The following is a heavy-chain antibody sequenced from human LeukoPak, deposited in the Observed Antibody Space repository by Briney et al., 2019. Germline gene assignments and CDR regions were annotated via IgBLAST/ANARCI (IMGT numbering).Heavy chain of an antibody. J-gene: IGHJ6*02. CDR2: IYYSGST. CDR1: GGSISSYY. Sequence: SSETLSLTCTVSGGSISSYYWSWIRQPPGKGLEWIGYIYYSGSTNYNPSLKSRVTISVDTSKNQFSRKLSSVTAADTAVYYCARDFRYGMDVWGQGTTVTVSS. V-gene: IGHV4-59*01. CDR3: ARDFRYGMDV.